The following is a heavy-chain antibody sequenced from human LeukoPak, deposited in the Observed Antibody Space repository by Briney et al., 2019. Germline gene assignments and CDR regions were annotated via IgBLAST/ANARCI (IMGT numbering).Heavy chain of an antibody. CDR3: ARGRYNYGYIYDY. CDR2: ISSSSIYI. CDR1: GFTVSSNY. V-gene: IGHV3-21*01. Sequence: GGSLRLSCAASGFTVSSNYMNWVRQAPGKGLEWVSSISSSSIYIYYADSVKGRFTISRDNAKNSLYLQMNSLRAEDTAVYYCARGRYNYGYIYDYWGQGTLVTVSS. D-gene: IGHD5-18*01. J-gene: IGHJ4*02.